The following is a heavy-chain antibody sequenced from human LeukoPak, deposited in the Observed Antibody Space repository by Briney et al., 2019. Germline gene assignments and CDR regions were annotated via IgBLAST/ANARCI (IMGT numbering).Heavy chain of an antibody. J-gene: IGHJ4*02. CDR1: GFTFSSYA. Sequence: PGGFLRLSCAASGFTFSSYAMSWVRQAPGKGLEWVSAISGSGGSTYYADSVKGRFTISRDNSKNTLYLQMNSLRAEDTAVYYCALYGYDILTGYSDYWGQGTLVTVSS. CDR2: ISGSGGST. CDR3: ALYGYDILTGYSDY. V-gene: IGHV3-23*01. D-gene: IGHD3-9*01.